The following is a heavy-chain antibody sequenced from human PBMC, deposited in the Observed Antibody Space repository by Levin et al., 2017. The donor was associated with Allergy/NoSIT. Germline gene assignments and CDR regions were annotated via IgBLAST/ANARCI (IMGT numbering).Heavy chain of an antibody. Sequence: GGSLRLSCAASGFTFSSYDMHWVRQATGKGLEWVSAIGTAGDTYYPGSVKGRFTISRENAKNSLYLQMNSLRAGDTAVYYCARGRGSGSYYNAFGMDVWGKGTTVTVSS. V-gene: IGHV3-13*04. CDR1: GFTFSSYD. CDR3: ARGRGSGSYYNAFGMDV. J-gene: IGHJ6*04. D-gene: IGHD3-10*01. CDR2: IGTAGDT.